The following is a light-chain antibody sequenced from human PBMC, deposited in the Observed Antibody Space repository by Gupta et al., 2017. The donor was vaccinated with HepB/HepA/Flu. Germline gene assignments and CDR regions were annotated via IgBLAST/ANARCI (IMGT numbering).Light chain of an antibody. CDR2: WAS. V-gene: IGKV4-1*01. CDR1: QSVLYNSNNKNY. CDR3: QQYYSTPPT. Sequence: DVVMTQSPDSLAVSLGERATINCKSSQSVLYNSNNKNYLAWYQQKPGQPPKLLIYWASTRESGVPDRFSGSGSETDFTLNISSLQAEDVAVYYCQQYYSTPPTFGQGTKVEIK. J-gene: IGKJ1*01.